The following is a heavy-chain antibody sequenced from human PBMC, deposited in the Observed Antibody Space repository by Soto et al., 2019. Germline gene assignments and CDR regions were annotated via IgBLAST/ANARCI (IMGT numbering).Heavy chain of an antibody. V-gene: IGHV4-30-2*01. CDR2: IYPSGRT. J-gene: IGHJ4*02. CDR1: GGSISSGGYS. CDR3: ARVPDY. Sequence: QLQLQESGSGLVKPSQTLSLTCAVSGGSISSGGYSWSWIRQPPGKGLEWIGYIYPSGRTYFNPSLNRRFPISVDGSKKQFSLKLSSVTAADTAVYYCARVPDYWAQGTLVTVSS.